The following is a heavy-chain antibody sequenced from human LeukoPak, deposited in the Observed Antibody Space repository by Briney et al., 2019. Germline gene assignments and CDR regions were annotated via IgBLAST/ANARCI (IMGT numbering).Heavy chain of an antibody. J-gene: IGHJ4*02. CDR1: GFTFSSYW. D-gene: IGHD2-21*01. V-gene: IGHV3-74*01. CDR2: INNEGSDT. Sequence: GGSLRLSCAASGFTFSSYWMHWVRQAPGKGLVWVSRINNEGSDTIYADSVKGRFTISRDNDKNTLYLQNNSLRAEDTAVYYCARGGGENFDYWGQGTLVTVSS. CDR3: ARGGGENFDY.